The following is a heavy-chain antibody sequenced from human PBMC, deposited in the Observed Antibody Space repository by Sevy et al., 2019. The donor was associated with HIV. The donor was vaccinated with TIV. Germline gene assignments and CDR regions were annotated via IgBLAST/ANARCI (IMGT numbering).Heavy chain of an antibody. J-gene: IGHJ4*02. Sequence: SGPTLVKPTQTLTLTCTFSGFSLSTSGVDVGWIRQPPGKALEWLALIYWNDDKRYSPSLKSRLTITKDTSKNQVVLTMTNMDPVDTATYYCAHGYYDILTGYYPDYWGQGTLVTVSS. D-gene: IGHD3-9*01. CDR2: IYWNDDK. CDR1: GFSLSTSGVD. V-gene: IGHV2-5*01. CDR3: AHGYYDILTGYYPDY.